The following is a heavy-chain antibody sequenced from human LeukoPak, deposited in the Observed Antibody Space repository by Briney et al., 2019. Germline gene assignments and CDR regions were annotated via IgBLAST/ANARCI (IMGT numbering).Heavy chain of an antibody. V-gene: IGHV5-51*01. D-gene: IGHD3-10*01. CDR3: ARHLGASGTGGWFEH. J-gene: IGHJ5*02. Sequence: GESLKISGKGSGYSFTNYWIGWVRQMPGKGLEWMGVIYPGDSDTRSSPSFQGQVTISADKSISTAYLQCSSLKASDTAKYYCARHLGASGTGGWFEHWGQGTLVTVSS. CDR1: GYSFTNYW. CDR2: IYPGDSDT.